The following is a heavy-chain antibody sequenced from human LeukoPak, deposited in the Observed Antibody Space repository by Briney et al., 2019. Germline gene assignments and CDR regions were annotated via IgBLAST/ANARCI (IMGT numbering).Heavy chain of an antibody. CDR3: AKDRSGGNIVVVPAAILDY. Sequence: GGSLRLSCAASGFTFDDYAMHWVRQAPGKGLEWVSLISGDGGSTYYADSVKGRFTISRDNSKNSLYLQMNSLRTEDTALYYCAKDRSGGNIVVVPAAILDYWGQGTLVTVSS. D-gene: IGHD2-2*01. V-gene: IGHV3-43*02. J-gene: IGHJ4*02. CDR1: GFTFDDYA. CDR2: ISGDGGST.